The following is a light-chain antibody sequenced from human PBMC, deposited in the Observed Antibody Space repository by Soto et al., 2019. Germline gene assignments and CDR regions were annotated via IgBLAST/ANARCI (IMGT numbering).Light chain of an antibody. CDR3: AAWDDSLIGVV. V-gene: IGLV1-44*01. CDR1: SSNIGSNT. J-gene: IGLJ2*01. Sequence: QSVLTQPPSASGTPGQRVTISCSGSSSNIGSNTVNWYQQLPGTAPKLLIYSNNQRPSGVPDRFSGSKSGTSASLAISGLQSEDEADYYCAAWDDSLIGVVFGGGTKRTVL. CDR2: SNN.